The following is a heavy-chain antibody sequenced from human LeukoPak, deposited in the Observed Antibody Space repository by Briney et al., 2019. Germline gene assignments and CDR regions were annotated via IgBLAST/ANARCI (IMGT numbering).Heavy chain of an antibody. CDR1: GFTFTSYA. CDR2: ISGSGDST. D-gene: IGHD2-2*01. V-gene: IGHV3-23*01. CDR3: ARVTPLTLLHVVPAATTYYFDY. J-gene: IGHJ4*02. Sequence: GGSLRLSCAASGFTFTSYAMSWVRQAPGKGLEWVSAISGSGDSTYYADSVKGRFTISRDNAKNSLYLQMNSLRAEDTAVYYCARVTPLTLLHVVPAATTYYFDYWGQGTLVTVSS.